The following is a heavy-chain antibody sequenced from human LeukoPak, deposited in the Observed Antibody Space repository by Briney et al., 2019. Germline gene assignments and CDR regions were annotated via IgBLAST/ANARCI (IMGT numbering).Heavy chain of an antibody. D-gene: IGHD2-2*01. CDR2: ISGSGSST. Sequence: GGSLRLSCAASGFTFSSYAMSWVRQAPGKGLEWVSAISGSGSSTYYADSVKGRFTISRDNSKNTLYLQMNSLRAEDTAVYYCAKGGQGVVPAAIAYWGQGTLVTVSS. CDR1: GFTFSSYA. V-gene: IGHV3-23*01. J-gene: IGHJ4*02. CDR3: AKGGQGVVPAAIAY.